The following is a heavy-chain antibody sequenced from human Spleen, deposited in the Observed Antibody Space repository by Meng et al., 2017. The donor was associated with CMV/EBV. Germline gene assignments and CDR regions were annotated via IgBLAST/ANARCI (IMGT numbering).Heavy chain of an antibody. V-gene: IGHV1-2*02. CDR1: GYTFTSYD. CDR3: TRVLSFGELFADY. Sequence: ASVKVSCKASGYTFTSYDISWVRQAPGQGLEWMGWINPNSGGTNYAQKFQGRVTMTRDTSISTAYMELSRLRSDDTAVYYCTRVLSFGELFADYWGQGTLVTVSS. D-gene: IGHD3-10*01. CDR2: INPNSGGT. J-gene: IGHJ4*02.